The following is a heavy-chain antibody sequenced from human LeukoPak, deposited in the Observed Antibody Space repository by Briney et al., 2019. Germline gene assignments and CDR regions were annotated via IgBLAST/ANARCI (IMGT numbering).Heavy chain of an antibody. CDR1: GFTFSSYG. V-gene: IGHV3-33*01. CDR2: IWYDGSNK. CDR3: ARDRYYGGDSHAFDI. J-gene: IGHJ3*02. Sequence: PGGSLRLSCAASGFTFSSYGMHWVRQAPGKGLEWVAVIWYDGSNKYYADSVKGRFTISRDNSKNTLYLQMNSLRAEDTAVYYCARDRYYGGDSHAFDIWGQGTMVTVSS. D-gene: IGHD4-23*01.